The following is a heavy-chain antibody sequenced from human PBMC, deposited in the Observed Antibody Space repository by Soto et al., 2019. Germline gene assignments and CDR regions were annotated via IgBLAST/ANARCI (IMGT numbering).Heavy chain of an antibody. CDR2: IGSDGST. V-gene: IGHV3-23*01. Sequence: EVQLLESGGDFVPPGGSLRLSCAASGFPFSRHAMAWVRRAAGRGLEWVATIGSDGSTYHAESVKGRFSISRDNYGNVLHLQLNSLRVEDTGIYYCAKDPYNHRFDSWGQGTLVTVSS. J-gene: IGHJ4*02. D-gene: IGHD1-1*01. CDR1: GFPFSRHA. CDR3: AKDPYNHRFDS.